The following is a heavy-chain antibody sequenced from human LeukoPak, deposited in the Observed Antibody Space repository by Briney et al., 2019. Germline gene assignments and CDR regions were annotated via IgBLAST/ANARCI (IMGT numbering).Heavy chain of an antibody. Sequence: SETLSLTCAVYGGSFSGYYWSWIRQPPGKGLEWIGEINHSGSTNYNPSLKSRVTISVDTSKNQFSLKLSSVTAADTAVYYCASTEVLRMRPGPFDHWGQGTPVTVSS. CDR1: GGSFSGYY. CDR2: INHSGST. J-gene: IGHJ4*02. V-gene: IGHV4-34*01. CDR3: ASTEVLRMRPGPFDH. D-gene: IGHD1-14*01.